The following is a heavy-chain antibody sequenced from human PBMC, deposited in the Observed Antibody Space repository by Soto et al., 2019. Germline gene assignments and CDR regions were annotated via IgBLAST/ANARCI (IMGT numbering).Heavy chain of an antibody. J-gene: IGHJ3*01. CDR2: ISTAGIT. D-gene: IGHD2-21*02. Sequence: GGSLRLSCAVSGFTVTAKYMIWVRQAPGKDLEWVSAISTAGITSYADSVRGRLSIFRDKTKNTLSLQMDTLKIDDTAVYYCAASVTAPGGFDVWGQGTTVTVSS. CDR3: AASVTAPGGFDV. CDR1: GFTVTAKY. V-gene: IGHV3-53*01.